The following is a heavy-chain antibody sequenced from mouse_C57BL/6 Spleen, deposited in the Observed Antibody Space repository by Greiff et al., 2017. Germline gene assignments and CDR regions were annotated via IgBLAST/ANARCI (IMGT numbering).Heavy chain of an antibody. J-gene: IGHJ2*01. CDR1: GYAFSSSW. D-gene: IGHD1-1*01. CDR2: IYPGDGDT. Sequence: QVQLQQSGPELVKPGASVKISCTASGYAFSSSWMNWVKQRPGKGLEWIGRIYPGDGDTNYNGKFKGKATLTADTSSSTAYMQLSLLTSEASAVYFCASSHFSSGSAYYFDFWGQGTTLTVSS. CDR3: ASSHFSSGSAYYFDF. V-gene: IGHV1-82*01.